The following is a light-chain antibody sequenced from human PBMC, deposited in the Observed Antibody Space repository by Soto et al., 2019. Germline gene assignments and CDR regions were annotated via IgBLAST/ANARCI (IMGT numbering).Light chain of an antibody. Sequence: VMTQSPATLSVSPGERATLSCRASESVSSNLAWYQQRPGQAPRLLIYGASTRATDTPVRFRGSGSGTEFTLTISSLQSEDFAVYYCQQYNNWPLTFGQGTKVDIK. CDR3: QQYNNWPLT. J-gene: IGKJ1*01. CDR1: ESVSSN. CDR2: GAS. V-gene: IGKV3-15*01.